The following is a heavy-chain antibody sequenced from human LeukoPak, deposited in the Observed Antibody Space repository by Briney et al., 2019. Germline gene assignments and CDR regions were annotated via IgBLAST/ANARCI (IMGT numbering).Heavy chain of an antibody. CDR2: IIPIFGTA. Sequence: SVKVSCKASGGAFSSYAISWVRQAPGQGLEWMGRIIPIFGTANYAQKFQGRVTITTDESTSTAYMELSSLRSEDTTVYYCARGRVYYYDSSGYYVYFQHWGQGTLVTVSS. J-gene: IGHJ1*01. V-gene: IGHV1-69*05. D-gene: IGHD3-22*01. CDR1: GGAFSSYA. CDR3: ARGRVYYYDSSGYYVYFQH.